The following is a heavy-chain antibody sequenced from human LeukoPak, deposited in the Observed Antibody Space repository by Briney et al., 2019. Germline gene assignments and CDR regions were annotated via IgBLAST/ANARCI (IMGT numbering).Heavy chain of an antibody. V-gene: IGHV3-23*01. J-gene: IGHJ4*02. CDR3: AKPFCNGGVCYVNFFDY. CDR2: ISGGGDTT. CDR1: GFTFRGYA. D-gene: IGHD2-8*02. Sequence: GGSLRLSCAASGFTFRGYAMSWVRQAPGKGLQWVSAISGGGDTTYYADSVKGRFTISRDNSKNTVYLQMTSLRAEDSAVYYCAKPFCNGGVCYVNFFDYWGQETQLTVSS.